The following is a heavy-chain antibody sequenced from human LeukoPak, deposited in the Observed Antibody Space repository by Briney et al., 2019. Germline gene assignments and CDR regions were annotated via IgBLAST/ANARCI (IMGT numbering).Heavy chain of an antibody. CDR3: AKLQRYCSSTSCYIGY. V-gene: IGHV3-23*01. Sequence: GGSLRLSCAASGFTFSSYAMSWVRQAPGKGLEWVSAISGSGGSTYYADSVKGRFTISRDNSKNTLYLQMNSLRAEDTAVYYCAKLQRYCSSTSCYIGYWGQGTLVTVSS. CDR1: GFTFSSYA. J-gene: IGHJ4*02. D-gene: IGHD2-2*02. CDR2: ISGSGGST.